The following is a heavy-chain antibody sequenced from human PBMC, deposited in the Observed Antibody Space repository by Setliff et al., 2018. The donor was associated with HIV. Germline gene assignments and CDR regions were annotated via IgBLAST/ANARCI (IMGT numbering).Heavy chain of an antibody. D-gene: IGHD3-10*01. CDR3: ARRIDNSGSLPAKNWFDT. CDR1: GGSISSYC. V-gene: IGHV4-4*09. J-gene: IGHJ5*02. CDR2: IFASGSS. Sequence: SETLSLTCTVSGGSISSYCWNRIRQPPGKGLEWIGYIFASGSSLYNPSLQSRVSISIDTSKNQFSLKLSSVAAADTAVYYCARRIDNSGSLPAKNWFDTWGQGRLVTVSS.